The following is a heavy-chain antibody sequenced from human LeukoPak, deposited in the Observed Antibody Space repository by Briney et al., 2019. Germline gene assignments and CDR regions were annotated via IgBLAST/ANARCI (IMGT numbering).Heavy chain of an antibody. Sequence: ASVKVSCKASGYTFTSYDINWVRQATGQGLEWMGWMNPNSGNTGYAQKFQGRVTMTRNTSISTAYMELSSLRSEDTAVYYCARLITEDYYDRSGPIIDYWRQGTLVTVSS. CDR1: GYTFTSYD. V-gene: IGHV1-8*01. J-gene: IGHJ4*02. CDR2: MNPNSGNT. CDR3: ARLITEDYYDRSGPIIDY. D-gene: IGHD3-22*01.